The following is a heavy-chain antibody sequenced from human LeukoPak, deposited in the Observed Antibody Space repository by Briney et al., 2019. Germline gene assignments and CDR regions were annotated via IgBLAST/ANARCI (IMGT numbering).Heavy chain of an antibody. CDR1: GYTFTSYY. CDR2: INPSGGST. CDR3: ARGGCSSTSCYTRPEGYYYMDV. V-gene: IGHV1-46*01. D-gene: IGHD2-2*02. Sequence: ASVKVSCKASGYTFTSYYMHWVRQAPGQGLEWMGIINPSGGSTSYAQKFQGRVTMTRDMSTSTVCMELSSLRSEDTAVYYCARGGCSSTSCYTRPEGYYYMDVWGKGTTVTVSS. J-gene: IGHJ6*03.